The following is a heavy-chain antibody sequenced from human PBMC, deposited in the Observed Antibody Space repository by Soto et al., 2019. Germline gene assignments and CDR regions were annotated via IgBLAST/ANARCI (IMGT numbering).Heavy chain of an antibody. CDR2: IYWDDDK. CDR3: ARTNVTSGLDY. Sequence: QITLKESGPTLVKPTQTLTLTCTFSGFSLSSSGVGVGWIRQPPRKALEWLALIYWDDDKRYSPSLKSRLTITKDTSKIQVVLTMTNMDPVDTATYYCARTNVTSGLDYWGQGTLVTVSS. J-gene: IGHJ4*02. CDR1: GFSLSSSGVG. D-gene: IGHD2-8*01. V-gene: IGHV2-5*02.